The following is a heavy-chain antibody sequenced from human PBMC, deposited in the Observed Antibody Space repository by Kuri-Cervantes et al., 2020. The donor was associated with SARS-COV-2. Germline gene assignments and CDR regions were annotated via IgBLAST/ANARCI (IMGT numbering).Heavy chain of an antibody. Sequence: SETLSLTCTVSGGSISSGGYYWSWIRQPPGKGLEWIGSIYHSGSTYYNPSLKSRVTISVDTSKNQFSLKLSSVTAADTAVYYCARHMAGTFDYWGQGTLVTVSS. J-gene: IGHJ4*02. CDR2: IYHSGST. V-gene: IGHV4-39*01. D-gene: IGHD3-10*01. CDR1: GGSISSGGYY. CDR3: ARHMAGTFDY.